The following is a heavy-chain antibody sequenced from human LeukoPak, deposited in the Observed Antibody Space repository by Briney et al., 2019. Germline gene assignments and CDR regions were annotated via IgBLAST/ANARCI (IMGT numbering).Heavy chain of an antibody. CDR1: GFTFSSYS. V-gene: IGHV3-21*01. CDR3: ARADRGYYDSSGYYLHDY. CDR2: ISSSSSYI. Sequence: GGSLRLSCAASGFTFSSYSMNWVRQAPGKGLEWVSSISSSSSYIYYADSVKGRFTISRDNAKNSLYLRMNSLRAEDTAVYYCARADRGYYDSSGYYLHDYWGQGTLVTVSS. D-gene: IGHD3-22*01. J-gene: IGHJ4*02.